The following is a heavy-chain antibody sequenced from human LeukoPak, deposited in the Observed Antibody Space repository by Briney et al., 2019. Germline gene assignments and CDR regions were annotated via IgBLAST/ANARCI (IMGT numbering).Heavy chain of an antibody. CDR1: GFRFSYNR. Sequence: PGGSLRLSCATSGFRFSYNRMSWVRQAPGKGLEWVATMDQDGSSIHYIDSVKGRFTISRDNAKNSLFLQMNSLRVEDTGVYYCASLLGSATQWNYWGQGVLVTVSS. CDR3: ASLLGSATQWNY. V-gene: IGHV3-7*01. D-gene: IGHD3-10*01. J-gene: IGHJ4*02. CDR2: MDQDGSSI.